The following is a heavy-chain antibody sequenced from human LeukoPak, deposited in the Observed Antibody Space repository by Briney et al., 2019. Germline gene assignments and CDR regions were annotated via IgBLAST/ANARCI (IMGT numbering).Heavy chain of an antibody. CDR2: ISYDGSYK. V-gene: IGHV3-30*03. CDR3: ARDRGYSSSWSQDDAFDI. J-gene: IGHJ3*02. D-gene: IGHD6-13*01. Sequence: GGSLRLSCEVSGFTFSSYAMHWVRQAPGKGLEWVAVISYDGSYKYYADSVKGRFTISRDNSKNTLYLQMNSLRAEDTAVYYCARDRGYSSSWSQDDAFDIWGQGTMVTVSS. CDR1: GFTFSSYA.